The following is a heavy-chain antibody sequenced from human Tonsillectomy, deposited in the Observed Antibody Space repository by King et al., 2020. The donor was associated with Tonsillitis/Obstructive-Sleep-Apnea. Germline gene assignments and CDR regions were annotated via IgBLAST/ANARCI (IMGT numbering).Heavy chain of an antibody. Sequence: VQLVESGGGLVQPGGSLRLSCAASGFTVSSNYMSWVRQAPGKGLEWVSVIYSGGSTYYADSVKGRFTISRDNSKNTLYLQMNSLRAEDTAVYYCAREIVPAAIHAFDIWGQGTMVTVSS. V-gene: IGHV3-66*01. CDR3: AREIVPAAIHAFDI. J-gene: IGHJ3*02. D-gene: IGHD2-2*01. CDR2: IYSGGST. CDR1: GFTVSSNY.